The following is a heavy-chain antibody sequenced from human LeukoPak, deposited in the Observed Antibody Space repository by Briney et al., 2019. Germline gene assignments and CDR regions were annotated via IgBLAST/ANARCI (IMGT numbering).Heavy chain of an antibody. J-gene: IGHJ4*02. CDR1: EYSFSSYW. CDR2: IYPGDSDT. CDR3: ASESQDGSFDY. Sequence: GESLKISCNGSEYSFSSYWIGWVRQMPGKGLEWMGIIYPGDSDTRYSPSFQGQVTISADKSISTAYLQWNSLKASDTAMYYCASESQDGSFDYWGQGTLVTVSS. V-gene: IGHV5-51*01.